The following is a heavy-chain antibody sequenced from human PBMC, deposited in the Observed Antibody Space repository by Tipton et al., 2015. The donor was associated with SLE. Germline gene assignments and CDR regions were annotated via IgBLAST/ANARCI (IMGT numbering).Heavy chain of an antibody. CDR3: ARGRQGTEVFTMDV. J-gene: IGHJ6*02. Sequence: TLSLTCTVSGYSISNGYYWGWIRQPPGKGLEWIGSVYHNGATYYNPSPKSRVSISVDTSKNQLSLKPGSVTAADTAVYYCARGRQGTEVFTMDVWGPGTTVTVSS. V-gene: IGHV4-38-2*02. D-gene: IGHD4-23*01. CDR1: GYSISNGYY. CDR2: VYHNGAT.